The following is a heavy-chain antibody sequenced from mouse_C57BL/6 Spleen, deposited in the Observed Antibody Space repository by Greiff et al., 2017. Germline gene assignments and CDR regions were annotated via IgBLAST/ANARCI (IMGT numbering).Heavy chain of an antibody. V-gene: IGHV1-54*01. CDR3: AIGSSLFDY. CDR1: GYAFTNYL. Sequence: QVQLKESGAELVRPGTSVKVSCKASGYAFTNYLIEWVKQRPGQGLEWIGEINPGSGGTNYNEKFKGKATLTADTSSSTAYMQLSSLTSEDSAVYFCAIGSSLFDYWGQGTTLTVSS. D-gene: IGHD1-1*01. CDR2: INPGSGGT. J-gene: IGHJ2*01.